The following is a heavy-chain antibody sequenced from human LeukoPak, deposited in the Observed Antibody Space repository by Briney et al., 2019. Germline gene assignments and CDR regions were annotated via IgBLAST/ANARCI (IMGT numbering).Heavy chain of an antibody. Sequence: GASVKVSCKASGGTFSSYAISWVRQAPGQGLDWMGGIIPIFGTANYAQKFQGRVTITADESTSTAYMELSSLRSEDTAVYYCARGRGYCSSTSCRRRGEYFQHWGQGTLVTVSS. V-gene: IGHV1-69*13. CDR3: ARGRGYCSSTSCRRRGEYFQH. CDR2: IIPIFGTA. CDR1: GGTFSSYA. D-gene: IGHD2-2*01. J-gene: IGHJ1*01.